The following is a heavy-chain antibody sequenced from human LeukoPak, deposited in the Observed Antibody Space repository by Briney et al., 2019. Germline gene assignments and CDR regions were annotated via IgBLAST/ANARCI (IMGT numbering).Heavy chain of an antibody. V-gene: IGHV3-23*01. CDR3: AKDRETYSSSGGVMDY. Sequence: GGSLRLSCAASGFTFSSYAMSWVRQAPGKGLEWVSAISGSGGSTYYADSVKGRFTISRDNSKNTLYLQMNSLRAEDTAVYYCAKDRETYSSSGGVMDYWGQGTLVTVSS. D-gene: IGHD6-6*01. CDR1: GFTFSSYA. J-gene: IGHJ4*02. CDR2: ISGSGGST.